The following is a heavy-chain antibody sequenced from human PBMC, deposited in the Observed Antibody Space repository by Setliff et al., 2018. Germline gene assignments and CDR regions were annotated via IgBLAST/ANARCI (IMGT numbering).Heavy chain of an antibody. V-gene: IGHV4-30-4*08. CDR2: IYYSGST. CDR3: ARGVWFGELLQAFDI. D-gene: IGHD3-10*01. Sequence: SETLSLTCTVSGGSISSGDYYWSWIRQPPGKGLEWIGHIYYSGSTYYNPSLKSRVTISVDTSKNQFSLKLSSVTAADTAVYYCARGVWFGELLQAFDIWGQGTMVTVSS. J-gene: IGHJ3*02. CDR1: GGSISSGDYY.